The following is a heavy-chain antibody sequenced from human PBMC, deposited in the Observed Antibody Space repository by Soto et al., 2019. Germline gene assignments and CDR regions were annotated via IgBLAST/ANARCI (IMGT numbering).Heavy chain of an antibody. CDR2: IYYSGST. J-gene: IGHJ5*02. V-gene: IGHV4-39*01. Sequence: QLQLQESGPGLVKPSETLSLTCTVSGGSISSSSYYWGWIRQPPGKGLEWIGSIYYSGSTYYNPSLKSRVTISVDKSKNQFSLQLSSVTAADTAVYYCARQNYGSGVGNWFDPWGQGTLVTVSS. CDR3: ARQNYGSGVGNWFDP. D-gene: IGHD3-10*01. CDR1: GGSISSSSYY.